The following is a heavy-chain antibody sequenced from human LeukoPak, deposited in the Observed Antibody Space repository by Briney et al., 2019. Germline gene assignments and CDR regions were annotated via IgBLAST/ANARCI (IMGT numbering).Heavy chain of an antibody. J-gene: IGHJ4*02. V-gene: IGHV4-59*12. Sequence: SETLSLTCTVSDGSISSYYWSWIRQPPGKGLEWIGYIYHSWSTYNNPSLKSRVTISVDRSKNQFSLKLRSVTAADTAVYYCARGTDYSGSYTGYFDSWGQGTLVAVSS. CDR1: DGSISSYY. CDR3: ARGTDYSGSYTGYFDS. CDR2: IYHSWST. D-gene: IGHD1-26*01.